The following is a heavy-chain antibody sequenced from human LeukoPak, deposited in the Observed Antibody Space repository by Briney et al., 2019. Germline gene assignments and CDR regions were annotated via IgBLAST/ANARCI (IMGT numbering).Heavy chain of an antibody. D-gene: IGHD4-17*01. Sequence: GGSLRLSCAASGFTFSSNYMSWVRQAPGKGLEWVSVIYSGGSTYYSDSVKGRFTISRDNSKNTLYLQMNSLRAEDTAVYYCARDTTVTPSYYYGMDVWGQGTTVTVSS. CDR1: GFTFSSNY. CDR3: ARDTTVTPSYYYGMDV. CDR2: IYSGGST. J-gene: IGHJ6*02. V-gene: IGHV3-66*01.